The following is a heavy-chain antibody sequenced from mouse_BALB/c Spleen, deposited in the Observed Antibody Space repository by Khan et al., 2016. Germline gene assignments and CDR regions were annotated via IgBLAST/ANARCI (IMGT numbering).Heavy chain of an antibody. D-gene: IGHD3-1*01. CDR3: ARTGAPYDMDY. Sequence: QVQLKESGAELVKPGTSVRLSCKASGYTFTSYWMPWMKQRPGQGLEWIGEINPTYGRTDYNEKFKTKATLTVDKSSSTVYMQLSSLTSEDSAVYYCARTGAPYDMDYWGQGTSVTVSS. CDR2: INPTYGRT. CDR1: GYTFTSYW. V-gene: IGHV1S81*02. J-gene: IGHJ4*01.